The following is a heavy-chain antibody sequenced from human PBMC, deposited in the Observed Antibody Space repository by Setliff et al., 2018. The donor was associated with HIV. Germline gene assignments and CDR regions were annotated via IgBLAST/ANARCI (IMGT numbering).Heavy chain of an antibody. CDR3: ARQAWHSGRNGYFVDY. D-gene: IGHD3-22*01. CDR2: IYYTGST. V-gene: IGHV4-59*08. CDR1: GGSISSYY. J-gene: IGHJ4*02. Sequence: PSETLSLTCTVSGGSISSYYWSWIRQPPGKRLEWIGYIYYTGSTNYNPSLKSRVTILLDMSKNQFSLKLSSATAADTAVYYCARQAWHSGRNGYFVDYWGQGMLVTVSS.